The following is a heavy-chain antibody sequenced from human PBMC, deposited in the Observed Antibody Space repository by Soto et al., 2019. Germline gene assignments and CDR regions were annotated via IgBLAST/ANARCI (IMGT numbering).Heavy chain of an antibody. J-gene: IGHJ4*02. V-gene: IGHV1-2*02. D-gene: IGHD3-22*01. CDR3: ARVRTYYDSSGSLDY. CDR1: GYTFTGYF. CDR2: INPNSGDT. Sequence: ASVKVSCKSSGYTFTGYFMHWVRQAPGQGLEWMGWINPNSGDTKYAQKFQGRVTMTRDMSISTAYMELRRLTSDDTAVYYCARVRTYYDSSGSLDYWGQGTLVTVSS.